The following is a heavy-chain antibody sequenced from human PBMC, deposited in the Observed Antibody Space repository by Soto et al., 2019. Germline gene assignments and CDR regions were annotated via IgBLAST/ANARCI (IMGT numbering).Heavy chain of an antibody. Sequence: ASVKVSCKASGYSFTNNDVTWVRQATGQGLEWMGWMDPGSGDTGYAQKFQGRVTMTRDISIATAYMELSSLRSDDTAIYYCARMATFGSLNWFDPWGQGTLVTVSS. D-gene: IGHD3-16*01. CDR1: GYSFTNND. V-gene: IGHV1-8*01. CDR3: ARMATFGSLNWFDP. J-gene: IGHJ5*02. CDR2: MDPGSGDT.